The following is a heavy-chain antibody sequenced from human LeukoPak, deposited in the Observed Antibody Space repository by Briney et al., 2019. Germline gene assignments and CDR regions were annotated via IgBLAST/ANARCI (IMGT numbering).Heavy chain of an antibody. CDR1: GYGFTSYW. CDR2: IYPGDSDT. Sequence: GASLQISCKGSGYGFTSYWIGWGRRMPGKGLEWMGIIYPGDSDTRYSPSFQGQVTISADKSISHAYLQWSSLKASDTAMYYCARLEDSSSWYYETARGEGAYYFDYWGQGTLVTVSS. D-gene: IGHD6-13*01. V-gene: IGHV5-51*01. CDR3: ARLEDSSSWYYETARGEGAYYFDY. J-gene: IGHJ4*02.